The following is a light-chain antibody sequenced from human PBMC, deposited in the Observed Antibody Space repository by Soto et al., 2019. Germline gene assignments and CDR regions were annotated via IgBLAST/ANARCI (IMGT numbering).Light chain of an antibody. J-gene: IGLJ2*01. CDR3: SSYTIGNHVV. CDR1: SSDVGGYKY. V-gene: IGLV2-14*03. Sequence: QSALTQPASVSGSPGQSITISCTGTSSDVGGYKYVSWYQHHLGKAPKLMIYDVSNRPSGVSNRFSGSKSGNTASLTISGLQAEDEADYYCSSYTIGNHVVFGGGTKLTVL. CDR2: DVS.